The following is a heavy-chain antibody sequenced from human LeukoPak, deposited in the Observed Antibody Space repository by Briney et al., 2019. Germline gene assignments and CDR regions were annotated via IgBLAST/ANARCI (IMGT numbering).Heavy chain of an antibody. CDR2: ISVSGGDT. D-gene: IGHD6-19*01. CDR1: GFTFSNYA. CDR3: AKASWVSSTDAVR. V-gene: IGHV3-23*01. J-gene: IGHJ4*02. Sequence: PGGSLRLSCAASGFTFSNYAMSWVRQAPGKRLEWVSGISVSGGDTYYGDSVKGRFTISRDNSKNTLYLQMNSLRVEDTAIYYCAKASWVSSTDAVRWGQGTLVTVSS.